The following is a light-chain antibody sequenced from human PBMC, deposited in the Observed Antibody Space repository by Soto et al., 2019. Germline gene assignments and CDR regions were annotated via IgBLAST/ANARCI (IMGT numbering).Light chain of an antibody. Sequence: SYELTQPPSVSVAPGKTATISCGGDNIGSKSVHWYQQKPGQAPVLIIYFDSDRPSGIPERFSGSTSGNTATLTISRVEGGDEADYFCQVWDSSSDHVVFGGGTKLTVL. CDR1: NIGSKS. J-gene: IGLJ2*01. CDR3: QVWDSSSDHVV. V-gene: IGLV3-21*04. CDR2: FDS.